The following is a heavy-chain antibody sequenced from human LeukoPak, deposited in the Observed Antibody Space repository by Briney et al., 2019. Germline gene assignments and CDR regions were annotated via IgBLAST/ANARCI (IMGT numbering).Heavy chain of an antibody. V-gene: IGHV4-34*01. CDR2: INHSGST. CDR3: AREGRGTMIVVGRPEVWFDP. D-gene: IGHD3-22*01. Sequence: SSETLSLTCAVYGGSFSGYYWSWIRQPPGKGLEWIGEINHSGSTNYNPSLKSRVTISVDASKNQFSRKLSSVTAADTAVYYCAREGRGTMIVVGRPEVWFDPWGQGTLVTVSS. J-gene: IGHJ5*02. CDR1: GGSFSGYY.